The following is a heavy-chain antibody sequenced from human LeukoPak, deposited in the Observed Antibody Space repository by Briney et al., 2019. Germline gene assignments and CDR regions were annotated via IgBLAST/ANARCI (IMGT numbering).Heavy chain of an antibody. CDR1: GFTFSGSA. D-gene: IGHD2-8*01. V-gene: IGHV3-73*01. Sequence: GGSLRLSCAASGFTFSGSAMHWVRQASGKGLEWVGRIRSKANSYATACAASVKGRFTISRDDSKNTAYLQMNSLKTEDTAVYYCTRHGGYCTNGVCYRGFDYWGQGTLVTVSS. CDR2: IRSKANSYAT. CDR3: TRHGGYCTNGVCYRGFDY. J-gene: IGHJ4*02.